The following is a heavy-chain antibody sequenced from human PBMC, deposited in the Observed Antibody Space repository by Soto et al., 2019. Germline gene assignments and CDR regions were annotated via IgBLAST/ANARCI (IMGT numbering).Heavy chain of an antibody. CDR3: ARVSYCGGDCATDAFDI. CDR1: GFTFSSYS. V-gene: IGHV3-48*01. J-gene: IGHJ3*02. CDR2: ISSSSSTI. D-gene: IGHD2-21*01. Sequence: GGSLRLSCAASGFTFSSYSMNWVSKDPGKGLEWVSYISSSSSTIYYADSVKGRFTISRDNAKNSLYLQMNSLRAEDTAVYYCARVSYCGGDCATDAFDIWGQGTMVTVSS.